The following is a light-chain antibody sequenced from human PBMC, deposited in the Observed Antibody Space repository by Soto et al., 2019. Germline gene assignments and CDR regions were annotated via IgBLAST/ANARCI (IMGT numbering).Light chain of an antibody. V-gene: IGKV3-20*01. CDR1: QSLSN. Sequence: EIVMTQSSATLSVSPGERATLSCRASQSLSNLAWYQQKPGQAPRLLIYGASSRATGIPDRFSGSGSGTDFTLTISRLEPEDFAVYYCQQYDSSPKTFGQGTKVDIK. J-gene: IGKJ1*01. CDR2: GAS. CDR3: QQYDSSPKT.